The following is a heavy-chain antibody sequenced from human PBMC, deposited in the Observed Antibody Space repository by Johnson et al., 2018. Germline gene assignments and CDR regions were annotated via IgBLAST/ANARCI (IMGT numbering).Heavy chain of an antibody. J-gene: IGHJ1*01. D-gene: IGHD3-16*01. CDR1: GFTFTNAW. V-gene: IGHV3-15*01. CDR3: ATVKTTLGAD. Sequence: VQLVQSGGGLVKPGESLGLSCPASGFTFTNAWMTWVRQAPGKGLEWVGRIKSNTDGETADYAAPLKGRFTISRDDSKNTLNLQMDSLESEDTAVYYCATVKTTLGADGGQGTLVTVSS. CDR2: IKSNTDGETA.